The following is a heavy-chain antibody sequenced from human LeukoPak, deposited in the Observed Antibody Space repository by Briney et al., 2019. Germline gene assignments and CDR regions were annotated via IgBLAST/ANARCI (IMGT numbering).Heavy chain of an antibody. Sequence: PGGSLRLSCAASGFTFSSYAMSWVRQAPGKGLEWVSAISGSGGSTYYADSVKGRFTISRDNSKNTLYLQMNSLRAKDTAVYYCAKVLLPYYYYGMDVWGQGTTVTVSS. CDR2: ISGSGGST. CDR3: AKVLLPYYYYGMDV. D-gene: IGHD2-15*01. J-gene: IGHJ6*02. CDR1: GFTFSSYA. V-gene: IGHV3-23*01.